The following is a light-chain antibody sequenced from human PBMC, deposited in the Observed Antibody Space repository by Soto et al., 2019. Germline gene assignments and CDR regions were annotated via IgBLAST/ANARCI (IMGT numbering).Light chain of an antibody. V-gene: IGKV3-15*01. J-gene: IGKJ1*01. CDR1: LSIGSN. CDR3: QQYYNWLWT. CDR2: DAS. Sequence: IVMTQSPATLSVSPGDGATLSCRASLSIGSNLAWYQQRPGQAPRLLIYDASSRATGIPARFSGSGSGTEFTLTINSLQSDDSAVYYCQQYYNWLWTFGQGTRVEIK.